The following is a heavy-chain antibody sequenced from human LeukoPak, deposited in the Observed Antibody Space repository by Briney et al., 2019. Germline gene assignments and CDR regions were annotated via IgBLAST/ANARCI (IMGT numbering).Heavy chain of an antibody. D-gene: IGHD2-21*02. Sequence: SETLSLTCTVSGGSLNNHFWSWIRQPPGKGPEWIGYIFYSGSTSYNPSLRSRVSLSLDPSKNRFSLRLRSKTAADTAMYYCARDDPVTAFDYWGPGTLVIVSS. CDR2: IFYSGST. CDR1: GGSLNNHF. CDR3: ARDDPVTAFDY. V-gene: IGHV4-59*11. J-gene: IGHJ4*02.